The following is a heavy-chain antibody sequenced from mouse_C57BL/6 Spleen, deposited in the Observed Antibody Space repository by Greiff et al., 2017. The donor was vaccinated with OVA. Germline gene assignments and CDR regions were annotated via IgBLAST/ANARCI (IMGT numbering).Heavy chain of an antibody. Sequence: VQLQQSGAELVKPGASVKLSCKASGYTFTSYWMHWVKQRPGQGLEWIGMIHPNSGSTNYNEKFKSKATLTVDKSSSTAYMQLSSLTSEDSAVYYCARKSYGYDSAWFAYWGQGTLVTVSA. J-gene: IGHJ3*01. CDR2: IHPNSGST. CDR1: GYTFTSYW. CDR3: ARKSYGYDSAWFAY. V-gene: IGHV1-64*01. D-gene: IGHD2-2*01.